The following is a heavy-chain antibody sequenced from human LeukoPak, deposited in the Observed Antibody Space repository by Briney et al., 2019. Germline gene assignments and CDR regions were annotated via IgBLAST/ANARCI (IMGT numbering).Heavy chain of an antibody. V-gene: IGHV3-23*01. CDR1: GFTFSNYA. D-gene: IGHD1/OR15-1a*01. CDR3: VKSNNLGGDY. Sequence: GGSLRLSCAASGFTFSNYAMQWVRQAPGKGLEWVSSISGSGGGTFYADSVKGRFTISRDNSKKTVYLQMQSLRVEDTAVYYCVKSNNLGGDYWGQGTLVTVSS. J-gene: IGHJ4*02. CDR2: ISGSGGGT.